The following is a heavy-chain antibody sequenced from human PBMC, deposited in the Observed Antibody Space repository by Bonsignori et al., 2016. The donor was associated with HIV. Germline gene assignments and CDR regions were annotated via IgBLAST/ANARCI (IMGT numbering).Heavy chain of an antibody. Sequence: WVRQAPGQGLEWMGGFDPEDGETIYAQKFQGRVTMTEDTSTDTAYMELSSLRSEDTAVYYCATGRALGIDYYYYYMDVWGKGTTVTVSS. CDR3: ATGRALGIDYYYYYMDV. V-gene: IGHV1-24*01. J-gene: IGHJ6*03. D-gene: IGHD7-27*01. CDR2: FDPEDGET.